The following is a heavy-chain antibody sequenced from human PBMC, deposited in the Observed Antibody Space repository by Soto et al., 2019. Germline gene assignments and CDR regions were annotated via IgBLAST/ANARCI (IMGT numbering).Heavy chain of an antibody. Sequence: SETLSLTCTVSGGSISSYYWSWIRQPPGKGLEWIGYIYYSGSTNYNPSLKSRVTISVDTSKNQFSLKLSSVTAADTAVYYCARVDDSSGYYVPEFDYWGQGTLVTVS. J-gene: IGHJ4*02. CDR2: IYYSGST. CDR1: GGSISSYY. V-gene: IGHV4-59*01. CDR3: ARVDDSSGYYVPEFDY. D-gene: IGHD3-22*01.